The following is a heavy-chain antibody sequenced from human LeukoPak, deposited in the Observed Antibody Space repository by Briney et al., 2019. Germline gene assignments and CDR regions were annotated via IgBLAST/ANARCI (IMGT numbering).Heavy chain of an antibody. CDR3: ARQDTITTPGVDY. J-gene: IGHJ4*02. D-gene: IGHD3-3*01. CDR1: GGSISGSSYY. V-gene: IGHV4-39*01. CDR2: VYYSGTT. Sequence: TSSETLSLTCAVSGGSISGSSYYWGWIRQPPGKGLEWIGNVYYSGTTYYSPSLKSRATISVDTSKNQFSLKLSSVTAADTAVYYCARQDTITTPGVDYWGQGTPVTVSS.